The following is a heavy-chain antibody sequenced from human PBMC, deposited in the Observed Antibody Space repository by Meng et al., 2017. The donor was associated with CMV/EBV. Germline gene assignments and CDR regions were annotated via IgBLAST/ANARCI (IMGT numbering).Heavy chain of an antibody. CDR2: IYYSGST. D-gene: IGHD1-26*01. V-gene: IGHV4-39*07. J-gene: IGHJ4*02. Sequence: LPLAGSGPGLVMSSDPLSLPCTFSCGSSSSRSYYWGWIRQPPGKGLEWIGSIYYSGSTYYNPSLKSRVTISVDTSKNQFSLKLSSVTAADTAVYYCARDSRSRIVGATVGGFDYWGQGTLVTVSS. CDR3: ARDSRSRIVGATVGGFDY. CDR1: CGSSSSRSYY.